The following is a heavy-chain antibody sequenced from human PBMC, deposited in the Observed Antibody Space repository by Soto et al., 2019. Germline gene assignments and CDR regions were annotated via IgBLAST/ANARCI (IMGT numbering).Heavy chain of an antibody. CDR3: PRADTAMTPPFDY. CDR2: VDYSGTA. CDR1: GGSISNFY. D-gene: IGHD5-18*01. Sequence: PSETLALTCTVSGGSISNFYWSGIRQPAGKGLECIGYVDYSGTANYNPSLKSRVSMSVDTSKNQLSLKVTSVTAADTAMYYYPRADTAMTPPFDYWGQGTLVTVSS. V-gene: IGHV4-59*12. J-gene: IGHJ4*02.